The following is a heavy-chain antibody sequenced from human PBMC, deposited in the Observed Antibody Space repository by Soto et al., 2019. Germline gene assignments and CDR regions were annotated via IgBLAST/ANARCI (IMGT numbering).Heavy chain of an antibody. CDR3: ARDRGHHDTSGYYQAPFDY. D-gene: IGHD3-3*01. J-gene: IGHJ4*02. CDR2: IHDSGST. Sequence: SETLSLTCTVSGASVRSGGYYLSWIRQPPGKGLEWIRYIHDSGSTHYNPSLKSRITISVDTSKNQFSLKLHSVISADTAVYYCARDRGHHDTSGYYQAPFDYWGLG. CDR1: GASVRSGGYY. V-gene: IGHV4-61*08.